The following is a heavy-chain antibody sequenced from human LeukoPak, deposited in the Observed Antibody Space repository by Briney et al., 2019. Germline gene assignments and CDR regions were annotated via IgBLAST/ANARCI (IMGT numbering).Heavy chain of an antibody. CDR2: ISGGGDGT. CDR3: AKEAVENFDY. J-gene: IGHJ4*02. Sequence: GGSLRLSCAASGFTFSNSAMSWVRQAPGKGLEWVSAISGGGDGTYYADSVKGRSTISRDNSKNTLDMQMNSLRAEDTAVYYCAKEAVENFDYWGQGTLVTVSS. CDR1: GFTFSNSA. V-gene: IGHV3-23*01.